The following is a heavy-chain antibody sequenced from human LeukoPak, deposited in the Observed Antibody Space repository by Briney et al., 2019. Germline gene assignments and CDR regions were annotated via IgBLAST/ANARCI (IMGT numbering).Heavy chain of an antibody. Sequence: SETLSLTCTVSGDSISSYFWSWIRQPPGKGLEWIGYFHDSGSANYNPSLKSRITMSVDTSKNQFSLKLRSVTAADTAVYYCARSGLDSRYYFGMDVWGQGTTVTVSS. CDR1: GDSISSYF. D-gene: IGHD5-12*01. CDR2: FHDSGSA. V-gene: IGHV4-59*01. CDR3: ARSGLDSRYYFGMDV. J-gene: IGHJ6*02.